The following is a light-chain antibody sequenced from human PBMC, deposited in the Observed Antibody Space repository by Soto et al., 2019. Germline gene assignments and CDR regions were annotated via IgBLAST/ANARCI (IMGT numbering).Light chain of an antibody. J-gene: IGKJ1*01. CDR2: DVS. CDR1: QSVSSSY. V-gene: IGKV3-20*01. Sequence: EIVLTQSPGTLSLSPGERATLSCRSSQSVSSSYLAWYQQKPGQAPRLLIYDVSSRATGIPDRLSGSGSGRDFTRTIGRLEPEDFAVYYCQQYGSSPTFGQGTKVEIK. CDR3: QQYGSSPT.